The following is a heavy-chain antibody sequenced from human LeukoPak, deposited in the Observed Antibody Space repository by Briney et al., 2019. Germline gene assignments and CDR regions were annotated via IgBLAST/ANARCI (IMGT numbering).Heavy chain of an antibody. CDR1: GFTFSSYE. CDR2: ISSSGSTI. D-gene: IGHD3-10*01. V-gene: IGHV3-48*03. J-gene: IGHJ6*03. CDR3: AKRSRGYMDV. Sequence: GGSLRLSCAASGFTFSSYEMNWVRQAPGKGLEWVSYISSSGSTIYYADSVKGRFTVSRDNSKTTLYLQMNSLRAEDTAVYYCAKRSRGYMDVWGKGTTVTMSS.